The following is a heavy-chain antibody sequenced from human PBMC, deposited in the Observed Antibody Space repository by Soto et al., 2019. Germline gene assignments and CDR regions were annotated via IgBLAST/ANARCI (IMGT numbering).Heavy chain of an antibody. Sequence: PGGSLRLSCSVSGFTFSIYSMHWVRQAAGKGLEYVSGISNNGGNTYYADAVKGRFTITSENSKNALYVQMSSLRAEYTAVYYCVKSQRLIAAADSQDWGQGTLVTVSS. CDR3: VKSQRLIAAADSQD. V-gene: IGHV3-64*05. CDR1: GFTFSIYS. CDR2: ISNNGGNT. J-gene: IGHJ4*02. D-gene: IGHD6-13*01.